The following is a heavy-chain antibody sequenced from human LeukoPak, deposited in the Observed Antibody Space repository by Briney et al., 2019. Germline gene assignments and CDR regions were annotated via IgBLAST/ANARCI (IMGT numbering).Heavy chain of an antibody. CDR3: AGSGYSSGWYFGY. CDR1: SGSISNYY. V-gene: IGHV4-59*08. J-gene: IGHJ4*02. Sequence: PSETLSLTCTVSSGSISNYYWSWIRQPPGKGLEWIGYIYNSGSTTYNPSLKSRVTISADTSKNQFSLKLSSVTAADTAVYYCAGSGYSSGWYFGYWGQGTLVTVSS. CDR2: IYNSGST. D-gene: IGHD6-19*01.